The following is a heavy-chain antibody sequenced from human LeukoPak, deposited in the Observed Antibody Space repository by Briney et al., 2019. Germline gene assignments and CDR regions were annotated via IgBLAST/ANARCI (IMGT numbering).Heavy chain of an antibody. Sequence: ASVKVSRKASGYTFISYAMHWVRQAPGQRLEWMGWINADNGNTKYSQKFQGRVTMTRDTSASTAYMELSSLRSEDTAVYYCARGGYDILTGYSLTYFDYWGQGTLVTVSS. D-gene: IGHD3-9*01. J-gene: IGHJ4*02. CDR2: INADNGNT. V-gene: IGHV1-3*01. CDR1: GYTFISYA. CDR3: ARGGYDILTGYSLTYFDY.